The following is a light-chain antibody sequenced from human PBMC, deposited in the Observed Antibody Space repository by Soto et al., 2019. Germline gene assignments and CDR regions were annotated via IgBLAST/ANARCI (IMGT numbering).Light chain of an antibody. V-gene: IGKV3-20*01. CDR3: QQYATVPHT. Sequence: EIMLTQSPGSLSLSPGESATLSCRASQSVGSTHVAWYQLKPGQAPRLLIYASSSRATGIPDRFSGVGSETDFTLTFSRLEPEDSALYYCQQYATVPHTFGQRTKLEIK. J-gene: IGKJ2*01. CDR1: QSVGSTH. CDR2: ASS.